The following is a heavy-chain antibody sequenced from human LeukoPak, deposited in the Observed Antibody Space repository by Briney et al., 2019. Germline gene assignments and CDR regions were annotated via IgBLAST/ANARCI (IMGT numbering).Heavy chain of an antibody. CDR1: GFTFSNYA. V-gene: IGHV3-23*01. J-gene: IGHJ1*01. D-gene: IGHD1-26*01. Sequence: ETGGSLRLSCAASGFTFSNYAMSWVRQAPGKGLEWVSTISGSGGSTYYADSVKGRFTISRDNSKNTLYLQMNSLRAEDTAVYYCAKVRYSGSYQAFQHWGQGTLVTVSS. CDR3: AKVRYSGSYQAFQH. CDR2: ISGSGGST.